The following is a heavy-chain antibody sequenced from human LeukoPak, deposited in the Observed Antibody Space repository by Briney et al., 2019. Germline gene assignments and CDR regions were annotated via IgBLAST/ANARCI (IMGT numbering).Heavy chain of an antibody. CDR2: ISYDGSNK. V-gene: IGHV3-30*18. D-gene: IGHD3-9*01. CDR1: GFTFSSYG. Sequence: GGSLRLSCAASGFTFSSYGMYWVRQAPGKGLEWVAVISYDGSNKYYADSVKGRFTISRDNSKNTLYLQMNSLRAEDTAVYYCAKDRYYDILTGYCDYWGQGTLVTVSS. J-gene: IGHJ4*02. CDR3: AKDRYYDILTGYCDY.